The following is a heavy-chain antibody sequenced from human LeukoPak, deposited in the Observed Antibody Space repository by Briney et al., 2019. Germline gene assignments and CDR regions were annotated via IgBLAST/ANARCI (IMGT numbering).Heavy chain of an antibody. CDR2: INPNSGGT. D-gene: IGHD4-23*01. V-gene: IGHV1-2*02. CDR3: ARTRTTVVTPVVAYWYFDL. CDR1: GYTFTGYY. J-gene: IGHJ2*01. Sequence: WASVKVFCKASGYTFTGYYMHWVRQAPGQGPEWMGWINPNSGGTNYAQKFQGRVTMTRDTSISTAYMELSRLRSDDTAVYYCARTRTTVVTPVVAYWYFDLWGRGTLVTVSS.